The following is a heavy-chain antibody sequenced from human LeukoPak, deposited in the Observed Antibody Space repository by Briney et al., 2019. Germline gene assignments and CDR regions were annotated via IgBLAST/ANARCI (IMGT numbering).Heavy chain of an antibody. J-gene: IGHJ6*04. Sequence: GGSLRLSCTASGFTFGDYAMSGVRQAPGKGLEWVGFIRSRAYGGTTEYAASVNRRFTISRDDSKSNAYLQMNCLKTEDTAVYYCTRDFTVTMVRLYGMDVWGKGTTVTVSS. D-gene: IGHD3-10*01. CDR1: GFTFGDYA. CDR3: TRDFTVTMVRLYGMDV. CDR2: IRSRAYGGTT. V-gene: IGHV3-49*04.